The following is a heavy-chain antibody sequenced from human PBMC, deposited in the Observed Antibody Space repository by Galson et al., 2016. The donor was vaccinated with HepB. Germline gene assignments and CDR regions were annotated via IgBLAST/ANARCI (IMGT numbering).Heavy chain of an antibody. V-gene: IGHV3-30-3*01. CDR2: LSHDGVTK. D-gene: IGHD1-26*01. CDR1: EFTFNNCP. J-gene: IGHJ4*02. Sequence: SLRLSCAASEFTFNNCPLHWVRQAPGKGLEWVAVLSHDGVTKFYADSVRARFTISRDKSKTTVYLQMDGLSAEDTAVYYCAREWEVGGYFDYWGQGTLVTVSS. CDR3: AREWEVGGYFDY.